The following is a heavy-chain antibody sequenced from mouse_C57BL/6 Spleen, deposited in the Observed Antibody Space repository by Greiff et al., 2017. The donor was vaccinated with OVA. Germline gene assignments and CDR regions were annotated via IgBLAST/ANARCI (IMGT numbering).Heavy chain of an antibody. CDR3: ARQGNSYFDY. V-gene: IGHV5-6*01. CDR1: GFTFSSYG. J-gene: IGHJ2*01. D-gene: IGHD2-1*01. Sequence: EVMLVEPGGDLVKPGGSLKLSCAASGFTFSSYGMSWVRQTPDKRLEWVATISSGGSYTYYPDSVKGRFTISRDNAKNTLYLQMSSLKSEDTAMYYCARQGNSYFDYGGQGTTLTVSS. CDR2: ISSGGSYT.